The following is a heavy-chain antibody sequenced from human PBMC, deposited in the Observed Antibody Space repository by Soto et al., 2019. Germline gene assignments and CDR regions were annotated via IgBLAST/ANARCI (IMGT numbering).Heavy chain of an antibody. V-gene: IGHV1-18*01. CDR3: ASDTTYYDFWSGYYTGEASYFDY. CDR2: ISTYNGNT. J-gene: IGHJ4*02. D-gene: IGHD3-3*01. CDR1: GYTFTSYG. Sequence: ASVKVSCKASGYTFTSYGISWVRQAPGQGLEWKRWISTYNGNTNYAQKLQSRVTMTTDTSTSTAYMELRSLRSDDTAVYYCASDTTYYDFWSGYYTGEASYFDYWGQGTLVTVSS.